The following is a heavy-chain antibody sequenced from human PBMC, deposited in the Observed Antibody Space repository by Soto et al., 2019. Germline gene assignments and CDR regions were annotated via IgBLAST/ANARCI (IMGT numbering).Heavy chain of an antibody. CDR2: IIPIFGTA. Sequence: SVKVSCKASGGTFSSYAISWVRQAPGQGLEWMGGIIPIFGTANYAQKFQGRVTITADESTSTAYMELSSLRSEDTAVYYCARIREHFWSGYLVGQYYFDYWGQGTLVTVSS. D-gene: IGHD3-3*02. J-gene: IGHJ4*02. CDR1: GGTFSSYA. V-gene: IGHV1-69*13. CDR3: ARIREHFWSGYLVGQYYFDY.